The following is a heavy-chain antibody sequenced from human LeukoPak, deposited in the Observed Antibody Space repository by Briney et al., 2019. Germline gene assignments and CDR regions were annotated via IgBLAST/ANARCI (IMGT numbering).Heavy chain of an antibody. V-gene: IGHV4-31*03. J-gene: IGHJ4*02. Sequence: SETLSLTCTVSGGSISSGGYYWSWIRRHPGKGLEWIGYIYYSGSTYYNPSLKSRVTISVDTSKNQFSLKLSSVTAADTAVYYCARTGGPQDYDFWSGYYTGGGYFDYWGQGTLATVSS. D-gene: IGHD3-3*01. CDR2: IYYSGST. CDR3: ARTGGPQDYDFWSGYYTGGGYFDY. CDR1: GGSISSGGYY.